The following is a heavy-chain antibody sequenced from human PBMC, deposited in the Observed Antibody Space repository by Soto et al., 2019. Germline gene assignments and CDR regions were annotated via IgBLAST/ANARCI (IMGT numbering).Heavy chain of an antibody. CDR1: GYTFTSYA. CDR2: INAGNGNT. CDR3: ARDAGYSYGYN. Sequence: QVQLVQSGAEVKKPGASVKVSCKASGYTFTSYAMHWVRQAPGQRLEWMGWINAGNGNTKYSQKFQGRVTITRDTSASTAYMELSSLGSEDTAVYYCARDAGYSYGYNWGQGTLVTVSS. J-gene: IGHJ4*02. V-gene: IGHV1-3*01. D-gene: IGHD5-18*01.